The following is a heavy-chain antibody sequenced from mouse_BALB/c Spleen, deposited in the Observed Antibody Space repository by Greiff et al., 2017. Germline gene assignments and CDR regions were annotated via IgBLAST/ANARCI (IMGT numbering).Heavy chain of an antibody. CDR1: GYSFTGYF. V-gene: IGHV1-37*01. CDR3: GRGTTVVAKDYAMDY. Sequence: EVMLVESGPELVKPGASVKISCKASGYSFTGYFMNWVKQSHGKSLEWIGRINPYNGDTFYNQKFKGKATLTVDKSSSTAHMELLSLTSEDSAVYYCGRGTTVVAKDYAMDYWGQGTSVTVSS. J-gene: IGHJ4*01. CDR2: INPYNGDT. D-gene: IGHD1-1*01.